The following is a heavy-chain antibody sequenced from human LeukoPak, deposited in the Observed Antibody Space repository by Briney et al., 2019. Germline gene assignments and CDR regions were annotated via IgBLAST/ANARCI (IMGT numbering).Heavy chain of an antibody. CDR2: IYTSGST. CDR3: ARDRSNWGLDY. Sequence: RSETLSLTCTVSGGSISSGSYYWSWIRQPDGKGLEWIGRIYTSGSTNYNPSLKSRVTISVDTSKNQFSLKLSSVTAADTAAYYCARDRSNWGLDYWGQGTLVTVSS. J-gene: IGHJ4*02. V-gene: IGHV4-61*02. D-gene: IGHD7-27*01. CDR1: GGSISSGSYY.